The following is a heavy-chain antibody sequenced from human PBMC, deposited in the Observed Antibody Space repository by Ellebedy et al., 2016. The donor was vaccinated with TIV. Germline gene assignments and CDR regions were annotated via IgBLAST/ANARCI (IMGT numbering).Heavy chain of an antibody. CDR2: INHSGST. Sequence: SETLSLTXAVYGGSFSGYYWSWIRQPPGKGLEWIGEINHSGSTNYNPSLKSRVTISVDTSKNQFSLKLSSVTAADTAVYYCAREWLGPDAFDIWGQGTMVTVSS. CDR3: AREWLGPDAFDI. J-gene: IGHJ3*02. CDR1: GGSFSGYY. D-gene: IGHD6-19*01. V-gene: IGHV4-34*01.